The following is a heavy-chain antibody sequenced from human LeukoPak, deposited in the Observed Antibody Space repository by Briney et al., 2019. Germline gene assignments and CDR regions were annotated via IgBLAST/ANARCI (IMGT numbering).Heavy chain of an antibody. D-gene: IGHD5-18*01. CDR2: IYYSGST. CDR1: GGSISSYY. J-gene: IGHJ4*02. Sequence: PSETLSLTCTVSGGSISSYYWSWIRQPPGKGLEWIGYIYYSGSTNYNPSLKSRVTISVDTSKNQFSLKLSSVTAADTAVYYCASLGAMGPDGFDYWGQGTLVTVSS. V-gene: IGHV4-59*01. CDR3: ASLGAMGPDGFDY.